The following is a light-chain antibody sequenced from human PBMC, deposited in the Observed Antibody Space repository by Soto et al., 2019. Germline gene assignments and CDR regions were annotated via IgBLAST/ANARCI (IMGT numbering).Light chain of an antibody. CDR2: KAS. CDR1: QRISSW. Sequence: DIQMTQSPSSLSASVGDRVTITCRASQRISSWLAWYQQKPGKAPKLLIYKASSLESGVPSRFSGSGSGTEFTLTISSLQPDDFATYYCQQDRTFGQGTKVDIK. V-gene: IGKV1-5*03. CDR3: QQDRT. J-gene: IGKJ1*01.